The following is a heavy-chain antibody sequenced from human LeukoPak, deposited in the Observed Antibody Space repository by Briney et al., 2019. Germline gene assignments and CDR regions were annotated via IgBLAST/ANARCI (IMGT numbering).Heavy chain of an antibody. D-gene: IGHD2-2*02. Sequence: GGSLRLSCAASRFTFSNAWMNWVRQAPGKGLEWVSSISSSSSYIYYADSVKGRFTISRDNAKNSLYLQMNSLRAEDTAVYYCARGSPAIEELNWFDPWGQGTLVTVSS. CDR2: ISSSSSYI. V-gene: IGHV3-21*01. CDR3: ARGSPAIEELNWFDP. CDR1: RFTFSNAW. J-gene: IGHJ5*02.